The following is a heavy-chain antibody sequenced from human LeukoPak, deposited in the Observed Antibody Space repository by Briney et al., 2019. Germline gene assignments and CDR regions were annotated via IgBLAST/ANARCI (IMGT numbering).Heavy chain of an antibody. CDR2: INWNGGST. V-gene: IGHV3-20*04. Sequence: GGSLRLSCAASGFTFDDYGMSWVRQAPGKGLEWVSGINWNGGSTGYADSVKGRFTISRDNAKNSLYLQMNSLRAEDTALYYCARDRFVGATPYYFDYWGQGTLVTVSS. D-gene: IGHD1-26*01. J-gene: IGHJ4*02. CDR3: ARDRFVGATPYYFDY. CDR1: GFTFDDYG.